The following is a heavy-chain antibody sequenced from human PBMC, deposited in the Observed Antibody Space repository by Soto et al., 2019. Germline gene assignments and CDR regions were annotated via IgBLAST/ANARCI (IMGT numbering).Heavy chain of an antibody. CDR2: IYYSGST. D-gene: IGHD2-21*01. V-gene: IGHV4-59*08. Sequence: SETLSLTCTVSGGSISSYYWSWIRQPPGKGLEWIGYIYYSGSTNYNPSLKSRVTISVDTSKNQFSLKLSSVTAADTAVYYCARQLPDYYYYYMDVWGKGTTVTVSS. CDR1: GGSISSYY. J-gene: IGHJ6*03. CDR3: ARQLPDYYYYYMDV.